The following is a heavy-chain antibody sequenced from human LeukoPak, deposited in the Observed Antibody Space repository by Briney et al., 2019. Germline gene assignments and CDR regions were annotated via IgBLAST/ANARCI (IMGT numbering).Heavy chain of an antibody. CDR3: AREKGKRDYDSSGDYVGVFDI. Sequence: GGSLRLSCAASGFTFSTYRMNWVRQAPGKGLEWVSSISSGGSYIYYADSMKGRFTISRDNAKNSLFLQMNSLRAEDTAVYYCAREKGKRDYDSSGDYVGVFDIWGQGTMVTVSS. CDR2: ISSGGSYI. CDR1: GFTFSTYR. D-gene: IGHD3-22*01. J-gene: IGHJ3*02. V-gene: IGHV3-21*01.